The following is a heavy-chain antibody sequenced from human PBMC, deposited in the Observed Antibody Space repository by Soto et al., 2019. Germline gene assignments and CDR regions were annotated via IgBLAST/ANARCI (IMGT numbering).Heavy chain of an antibody. CDR2: VNRNSGNT. CDR3: AADRLPTDRYKWADP. V-gene: IGHV1-8*01. Sequence: ASVKVSCKASGYTFTSDDINWVRQATGQGLEWMGWVNRNSGNTGYAQKFQGRVTMTWNTSISTAYMELSSLRSEDTAVYYCAADRLPTDRYKWADPWGLGTLVTVSA. J-gene: IGHJ5*02. D-gene: IGHD1-20*01. CDR1: GYTFTSDD.